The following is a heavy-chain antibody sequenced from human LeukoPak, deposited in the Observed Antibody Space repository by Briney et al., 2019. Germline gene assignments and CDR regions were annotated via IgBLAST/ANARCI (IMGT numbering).Heavy chain of an antibody. Sequence: SETLSLTCAVYGGSFSGYYWSWIRQPPGKGLEWIGEINHSGSTNYNPSLKSRVTISVDTSKNQFSLKLSSVTAEDTAVYYCSRDPRHNDYWGQGTLVTVSS. J-gene: IGHJ4*02. CDR2: INHSGST. CDR1: GGSFSGYY. V-gene: IGHV4-34*01. CDR3: SRDPRHNDY.